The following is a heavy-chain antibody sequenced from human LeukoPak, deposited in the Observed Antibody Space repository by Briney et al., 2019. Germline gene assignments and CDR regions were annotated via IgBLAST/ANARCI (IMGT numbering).Heavy chain of an antibody. CDR1: GFTFSDYS. CDR3: ARSQY. Sequence: GGSLRLSCAASGFTFSDYSMNWVRQAPGKGLEWVASVNTVSSYIYYADSMRGRFTISRDNAKNSLYLQMNSLRVEDTAVYYCARSQYWGQGTLVTVSS. CDR2: VNTVSSYI. J-gene: IGHJ4*02. V-gene: IGHV3-21*01.